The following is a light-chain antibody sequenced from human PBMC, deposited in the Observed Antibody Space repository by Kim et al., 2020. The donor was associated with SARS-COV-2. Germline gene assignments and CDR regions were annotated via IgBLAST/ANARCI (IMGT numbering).Light chain of an antibody. V-gene: IGKV3-20*01. CDR3: QQGIT. CDR1: QSVSSSY. J-gene: IGKJ4*01. Sequence: TLSLSPGERATLSCRASQSVSSSYLAWYQQKPGQAPRLLIYGASSRATGIPDRFSGSGSGTDFTLTISRLEPEDFAVYYCQQGITFGGGTKVDIK. CDR2: GAS.